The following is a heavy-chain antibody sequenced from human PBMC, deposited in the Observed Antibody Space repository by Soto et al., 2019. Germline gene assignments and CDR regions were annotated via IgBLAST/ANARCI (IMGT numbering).Heavy chain of an antibody. V-gene: IGHV4-59*08. CDR2: IYYSGST. D-gene: IGHD1-1*01. Sequence: SETLSLTCTVSGGSISSYYWSWIRQPPGKGLEWIGYIYYSGSTNYNPSLKSRVTISVDTSKNQFSLKLSSVTAADTAVYYCARGDTTGTTLYYYYYGMDVWGQGTTVTVSS. J-gene: IGHJ6*02. CDR1: GGSISSYY. CDR3: ARGDTTGTTLYYYYYGMDV.